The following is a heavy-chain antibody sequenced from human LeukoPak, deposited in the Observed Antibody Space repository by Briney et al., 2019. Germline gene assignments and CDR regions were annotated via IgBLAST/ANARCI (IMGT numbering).Heavy chain of an antibody. CDR1: GGAISSSSYY. D-gene: IGHD5-18*01. V-gene: IGHV4-39*01. Sequence: SETLSLTCTVSGGAISSSSYYWGWIRQPSGMGLEWIGSIYYSGSNFYNPSLKIRVTISVDMSKKQFSLKVSSVTAADTAVYYCARPHRGYSYGFDDRGQGTLVSVSS. J-gene: IGHJ4*02. CDR3: ARPHRGYSYGFDD. CDR2: IYYSGSN.